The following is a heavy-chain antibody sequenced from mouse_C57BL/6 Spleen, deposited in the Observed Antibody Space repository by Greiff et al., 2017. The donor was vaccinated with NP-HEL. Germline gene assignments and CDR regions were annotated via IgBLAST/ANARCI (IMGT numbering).Heavy chain of an antibody. D-gene: IGHD2-10*01. CDR3: AREGGLHTAMDY. V-gene: IGHV1-26*01. J-gene: IGHJ4*01. CDR1: GYTFTDYY. Sequence: EVKLQQSGPELVKPGASVKISCKASGYTFTDYYMNWVKQSHGKSLEWIGDINPNNGGTSYNQKFKGKATLTVDKSSSTAYMELRSLTSEDSAVYYCAREGGLHTAMDYWGQGTSVTVSS. CDR2: INPNNGGT.